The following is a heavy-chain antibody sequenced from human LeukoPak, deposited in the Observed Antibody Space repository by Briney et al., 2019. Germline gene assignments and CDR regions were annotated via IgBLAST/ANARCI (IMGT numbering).Heavy chain of an antibody. D-gene: IGHD3-9*01. CDR1: GFTFSSYG. J-gene: IGHJ4*02. Sequence: PGGSLRLSCAASGFTFSSYGMHWVRQAPGKGLEWVAVISYDGSNEYYADSVKGRFTISRDNSKNTLYLQMNSLRAEDTAVYYCAKDLRSRRYPKESPDYWGQGTLVTVSS. CDR2: ISYDGSNE. CDR3: AKDLRSRRYPKESPDY. V-gene: IGHV3-30*18.